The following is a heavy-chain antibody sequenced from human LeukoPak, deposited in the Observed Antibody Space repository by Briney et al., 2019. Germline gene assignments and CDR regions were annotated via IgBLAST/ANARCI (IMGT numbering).Heavy chain of an antibody. CDR1: GFTFSSYG. D-gene: IGHD1-26*01. V-gene: IGHV3-30*02. Sequence: GGSLRLSCAASGFTFSSYGMHWVRQAPGKGLEWVAFIRYDGSNKYYADSVKGRFTISRDNSKNTLYLQMNSLRAEDTAVYYCAKDHSGSYYGPPDAFDIWAKGQWSPSLQ. J-gene: IGHJ3*02. CDR3: AKDHSGSYYGPPDAFDI. CDR2: IRYDGSNK.